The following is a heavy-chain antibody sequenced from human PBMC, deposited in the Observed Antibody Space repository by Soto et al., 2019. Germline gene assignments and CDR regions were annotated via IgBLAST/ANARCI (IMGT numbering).Heavy chain of an antibody. CDR2: ISSSSSTI. CDR3: ASTLQYCTSTSCYTWGRFDY. CDR1: GFTFSDYA. Sequence: EVQLVESGGGLVQPGGSLRLSCAASGFTFSDYALNWVRQAPGEGLEWISYISSSSSTIYFADSLKGRFTISRDNAKNSLYLQMNSLRDEDTDVYYCASTLQYCTSTSCYTWGRFDYWGQGTLVTVSS. V-gene: IGHV3-48*02. J-gene: IGHJ4*02. D-gene: IGHD2-2*02.